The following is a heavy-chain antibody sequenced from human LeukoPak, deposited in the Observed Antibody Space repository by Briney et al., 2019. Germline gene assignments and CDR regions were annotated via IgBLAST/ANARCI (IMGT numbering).Heavy chain of an antibody. CDR2: INPNSGGT. D-gene: IGHD3-22*01. V-gene: IGHV1-2*02. J-gene: IGHJ4*02. CDR1: GYTFTGSY. Sequence: GPSVKLSCKASGYTFTGSYIHWVRQAPGQGLEWMGWINPNSGGTNYAQKFHDRVTMTRDTSISTAYMELSRLRSGDTAVYYCARGKVITMIVAHWGQGPMVTVSS. CDR3: ARGKVITMIVAH.